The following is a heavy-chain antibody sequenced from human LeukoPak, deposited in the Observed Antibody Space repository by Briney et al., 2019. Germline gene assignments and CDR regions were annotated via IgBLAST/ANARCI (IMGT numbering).Heavy chain of an antibody. D-gene: IGHD3-10*01. J-gene: IGHJ3*02. V-gene: IGHV4-30-4*08. CDR2: IHYSGRT. CDR1: GGSLSSGDYY. CDR3: ARVRSDGSGTI. Sequence: SETLSLTCTVSGGSLSSGDYYWSWIRQPPGKGLEWIGYIHYSGRTYYNPSLKSRFPISVDTSKNQFSLKLSSVTAADTAVYFCARVRSDGSGTIWGQGTMVTVS.